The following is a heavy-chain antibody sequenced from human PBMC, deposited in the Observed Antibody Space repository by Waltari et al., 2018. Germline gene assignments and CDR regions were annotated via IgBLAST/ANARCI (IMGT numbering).Heavy chain of an antibody. Sequence: QVQLVQSGAEVKKPGASVKVSCKASGYTFTSYDINWVRQATGQGLEWSGWMNPNSGNTGYAQKFQGRVTMTRNTSISTAYMELSSLRSEDTAVYYCARVEYSSAVYGYWGQGTLVTVSS. D-gene: IGHD5-18*01. CDR2: MNPNSGNT. CDR1: GYTFTSYD. CDR3: ARVEYSSAVYGY. J-gene: IGHJ4*02. V-gene: IGHV1-8*02.